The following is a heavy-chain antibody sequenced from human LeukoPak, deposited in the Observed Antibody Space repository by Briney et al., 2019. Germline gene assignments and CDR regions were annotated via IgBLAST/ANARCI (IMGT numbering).Heavy chain of an antibody. CDR2: MNPNSGNT. J-gene: IGHJ4*02. CDR1: GYTFTSYD. CDR3: AKIRGYSGYEIDY. V-gene: IGHV1-8*01. Sequence: ASVKVSCKASGYTFTSYDINWVRQATGQGLEWMGWMNPNSGNTGYAQKFQGRVTMTRNTSISTAYMELSSLRSEDTAVYYCAKIRGYSGYEIDYWGQGTLVTVSS. D-gene: IGHD5-12*01.